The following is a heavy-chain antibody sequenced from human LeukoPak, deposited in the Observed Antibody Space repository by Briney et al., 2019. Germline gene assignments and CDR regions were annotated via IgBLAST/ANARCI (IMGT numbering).Heavy chain of an antibody. D-gene: IGHD3-16*02. CDR1: GGSISSGGYY. CDR3: ARAPVWGSYRSHFDY. CDR2: IYYSGST. V-gene: IGHV4-31*03. Sequence: PSQTLSLTCTVSGGSISSGGYYWSWIRQHPGKGLEWIGYIYYSGSTYYNPSLKSRVTISVDTSKNQFSLKLSSVTAAGTAVYYCARAPVWGSYRSHFDYWGQGTLVTVSS. J-gene: IGHJ4*02.